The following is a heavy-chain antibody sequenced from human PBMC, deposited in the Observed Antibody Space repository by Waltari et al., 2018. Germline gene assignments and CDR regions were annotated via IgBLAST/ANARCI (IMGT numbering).Heavy chain of an antibody. CDR1: GDSVSSNSAA. J-gene: IGHJ4*02. CDR3: ARVSWQQLVIWDY. CDR2: KYYRSKWYN. Sequence: QVQLQQSGPGLVNPSQTLSLTCAISGDSVSSNSAAWTWIRQSPSRGLEWLGRKYYRSKWYNDYAVAVKRGITSNPDTSKNQVARQLNSVTPEDTAVYYCARVSWQQLVIWDYWGQGTLVTVSS. D-gene: IGHD6-13*01. V-gene: IGHV6-1*01.